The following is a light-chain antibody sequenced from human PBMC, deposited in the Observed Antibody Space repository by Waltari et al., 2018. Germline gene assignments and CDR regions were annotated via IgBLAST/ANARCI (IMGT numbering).Light chain of an antibody. CDR3: ATCDYRLNGWV. J-gene: IGLJ3*02. Sequence: QSLLTQAPSASAPPGQRNTMTCSGSNSNIGKNTVNWYQQLPGTAPKLPVYRNDPRPSEVPDRFTGSRSGTSASLAIRGLQFDDEAYYYCATCDYRLNGWVFGAGTRLTVL. CDR1: NSNIGKNT. V-gene: IGLV1-44*01. CDR2: RND.